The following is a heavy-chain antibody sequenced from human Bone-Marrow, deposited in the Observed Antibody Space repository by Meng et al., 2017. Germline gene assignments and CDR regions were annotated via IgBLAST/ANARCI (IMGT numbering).Heavy chain of an antibody. V-gene: IGHV1-24*01. CDR2: FDPEDGET. Sequence: ASVKVSCKVSGYTLTELSMHWVRQAPGKGLEWMGGFDPEDGETIYAQKFQGRVTMTEDTSTDTAYMELSSLRSEDTAVYYCARMGGVSIAAAGTGIFDYWGQGTLVTVSS. CDR1: GYTLTELS. J-gene: IGHJ4*02. D-gene: IGHD6-13*01. CDR3: ARMGGVSIAAAGTGIFDY.